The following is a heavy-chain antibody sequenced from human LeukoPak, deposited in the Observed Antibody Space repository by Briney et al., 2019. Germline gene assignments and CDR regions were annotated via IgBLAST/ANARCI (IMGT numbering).Heavy chain of an antibody. V-gene: IGHV4-34*01. CDR3: TRSTNLEAFDI. CDR1: GGSFSGYY. D-gene: IGHD2-8*01. CDR2: INHSGST. J-gene: IGHJ3*02. Sequence: SETLSLTCAVYGGSFSGYYWSWIRQPPGKGLEWIGEINHSGSTNYNPSLKSRVTVSVDTSKNQCSLKLSSVATADTAVYYCTRSTNLEAFDIWGQGTMVTVSS.